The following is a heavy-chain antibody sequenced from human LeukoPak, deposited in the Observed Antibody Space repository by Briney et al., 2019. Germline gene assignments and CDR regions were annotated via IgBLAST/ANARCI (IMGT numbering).Heavy chain of an antibody. V-gene: IGHV1-69*05. CDR2: IVPIFATP. Sequence: SVKVSCKASGGTFSSYAFSWVRQAPGQGLEWIGGIVPIFATPHYAQKFQGRATITTYESTSTAYMELSSLRSEDTAVYYSARSPVRSLNYYYYMDVWGKGTTVTVSS. CDR1: GGTFSSYA. J-gene: IGHJ6*03. D-gene: IGHD1-26*01. CDR3: ARSPVRSLNYYYYMDV.